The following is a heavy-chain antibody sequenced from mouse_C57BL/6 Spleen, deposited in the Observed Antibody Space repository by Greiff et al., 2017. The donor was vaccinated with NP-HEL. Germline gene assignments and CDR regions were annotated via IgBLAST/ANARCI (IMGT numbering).Heavy chain of an antibody. Sequence: VQLQQSGAELVRPGASVKLSCTASGFNIKDDYMHWVKQRPEQGLEWIGWIDPENGDTEYASKFQGKATITADTSSNTAYLQLSSLTSEDTAVYYCTTPYGSSRYWYFDVWGTGTTVTVSS. CDR3: TTPYGSSRYWYFDV. V-gene: IGHV14-4*01. CDR1: GFNIKDDY. D-gene: IGHD1-1*01. J-gene: IGHJ1*03. CDR2: IDPENGDT.